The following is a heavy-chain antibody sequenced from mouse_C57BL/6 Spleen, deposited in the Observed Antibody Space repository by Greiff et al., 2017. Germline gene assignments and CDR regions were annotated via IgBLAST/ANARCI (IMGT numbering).Heavy chain of an antibody. Sequence: EVKLMESGGGLVKPGGSLKFSCAASGFTFSSYTMSWVRQTPEKRLEWVATISGGGGNTYYPDSVKGRFTISRDNAKNTMYLQMSSLRSEDTALYYCAREYDYDAMDYWGQGTSVTVSS. J-gene: IGHJ4*01. D-gene: IGHD5-2*01. V-gene: IGHV5-9*01. CDR2: ISGGGGNT. CDR1: GFTFSSYT. CDR3: AREYDYDAMDY.